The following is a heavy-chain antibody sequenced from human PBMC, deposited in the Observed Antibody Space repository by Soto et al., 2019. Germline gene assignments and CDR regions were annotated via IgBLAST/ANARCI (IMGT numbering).Heavy chain of an antibody. V-gene: IGHV1-3*01. D-gene: IGHD3-16*01. CDR1: GYTFTSYA. Sequence: QVQLVQSGAEVKKPGASVKVSCKASGYTFTSYAMHWARQAPGQRLEWMGWINAGNGNTKYSQKFQGRVTITRDTSASTAYRRLSCVGSEETDVSYCAGCPTLAGDYWGQGTLVTVSS. CDR3: AGCPTLAGDY. J-gene: IGHJ4*02. CDR2: INAGNGNT.